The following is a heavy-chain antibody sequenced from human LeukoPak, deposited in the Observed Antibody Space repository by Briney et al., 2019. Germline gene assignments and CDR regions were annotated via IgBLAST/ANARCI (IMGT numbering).Heavy chain of an antibody. Sequence: SQTLSLTCTVSGGSISSGGYYWSWIRQHPGKGLEWIGYIYYSGSTYYNPSLKSRVTISVDTSKNQFSLKLSSVTAADTAVYYCARKGRDAFDIWGQGTMVTVSS. CDR1: GGSISSGGYY. J-gene: IGHJ3*02. CDR3: ARKGRDAFDI. V-gene: IGHV4-31*03. CDR2: IYYSGST.